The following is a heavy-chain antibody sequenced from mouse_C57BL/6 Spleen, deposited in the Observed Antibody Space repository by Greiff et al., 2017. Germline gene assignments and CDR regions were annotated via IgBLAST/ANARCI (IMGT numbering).Heavy chain of an antibody. D-gene: IGHD2-4*01. J-gene: IGHJ4*01. Sequence: LVESGAELVKPGASVKLSCKASGYTFTEYTIHWVKQRSGQGLEWIGWFYPGSGSIKYNEKFKDKATLTADKSSSTVYMELSRLTSEDSAVYFCARHEIYYDYDDYAMDYWGQGTSVTVSS. CDR3: ARHEIYYDYDDYAMDY. CDR2: FYPGSGSI. CDR1: GYTFTEYT. V-gene: IGHV1-62-2*01.